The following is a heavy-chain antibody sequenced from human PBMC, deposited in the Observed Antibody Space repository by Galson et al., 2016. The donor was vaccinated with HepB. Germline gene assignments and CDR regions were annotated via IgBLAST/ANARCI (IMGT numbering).Heavy chain of an antibody. CDR3: TRHESGYDPFDF. J-gene: IGHJ4*02. D-gene: IGHD5-12*01. CDR1: GYSFTSYW. Sequence: QSGAEVKKPGESLKISCKGSGYSFTSYWIGWVRQMPGKGLEWMGIVWPGDSETRYSPSFKGQVTISADKSISTAYLQWSSLKASDSAMYYCTRHESGYDPFDFWGQGTLVTVSS. CDR2: VWPGDSET. V-gene: IGHV5-51*01.